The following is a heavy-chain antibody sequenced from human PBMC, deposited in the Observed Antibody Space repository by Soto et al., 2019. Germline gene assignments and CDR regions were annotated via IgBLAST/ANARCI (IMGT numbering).Heavy chain of an antibody. Sequence: GGSLRLSCEASEFIFSKYWMSWVRQGPGQGLEWVANINHDGSQRNYVDSVRGRFTVSRDNANNSLYLQLNSVRADDTAVYYCARQPGYCRNNICSNWFAPWGQGTLVTVSS. V-gene: IGHV3-7*01. D-gene: IGHD2-2*01. CDR2: INHDGSQR. CDR1: EFIFSKYW. CDR3: ARQPGYCRNNICSNWFAP. J-gene: IGHJ5*01.